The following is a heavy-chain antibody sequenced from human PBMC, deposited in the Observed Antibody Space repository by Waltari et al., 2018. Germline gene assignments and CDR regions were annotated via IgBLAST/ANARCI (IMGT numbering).Heavy chain of an antibody. J-gene: IGHJ1*01. D-gene: IGHD4-17*01. Sequence: QVQLVESGGGVVQPGGSLRLSCTPSGYTFSAYAMHWVRQAPGKGLEWVALISHDATKKNYAQSLQGRFTISRDNSRNTLYLEINNVRVADTALYYCAKDDYGDEYFQHWDQGTLVTVSS. CDR3: AKDDYGDEYFQH. CDR1: GYTFSAYA. V-gene: IGHV3-30*18. CDR2: ISHDATKK.